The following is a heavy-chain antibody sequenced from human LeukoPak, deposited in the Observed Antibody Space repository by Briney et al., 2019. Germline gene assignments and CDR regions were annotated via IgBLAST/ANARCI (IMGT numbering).Heavy chain of an antibody. CDR1: GFTFSSYG. V-gene: IGHV3-7*01. D-gene: IGHD3-10*01. CDR3: VRDRGWYHFDL. CDR2: IKEDATES. Sequence: GGSLRLSCAASGFTFSSYGMHWVRQAPGRGLEWVAHIKEDATESRSVDSVKGRFTISRDNTKNSLFLQLNSLRAEDTAVYYCVRDRGWYHFDLWGQGTLVTVSS. J-gene: IGHJ4*02.